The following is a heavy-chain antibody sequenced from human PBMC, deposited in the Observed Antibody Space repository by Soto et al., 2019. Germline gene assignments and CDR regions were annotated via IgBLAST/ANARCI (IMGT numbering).Heavy chain of an antibody. CDR1: GFTLTSYG. V-gene: IGHV1-18*04. Sequence: GASVKVSCKASGFTLTSYGISWVRQGPGQGAEWMGWISAYNGNTNYAQKLQGRVTMTTDTSTSTAYMELRSLRSDDTAVYYCARDRALARIAAHLGYYYYGMDVWGQETTVTVSS. J-gene: IGHJ6*02. CDR2: ISAYNGNT. CDR3: ARDRALARIAAHLGYYYYGMDV. D-gene: IGHD6-6*01.